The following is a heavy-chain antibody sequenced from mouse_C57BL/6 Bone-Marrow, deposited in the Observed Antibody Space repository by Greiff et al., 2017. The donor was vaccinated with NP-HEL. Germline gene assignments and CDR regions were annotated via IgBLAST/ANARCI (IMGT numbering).Heavy chain of an antibody. CDR2: IHPNSGST. D-gene: IGHD1-1*01. V-gene: IGHV1-64*01. J-gene: IGHJ3*01. CDR1: GYTFTSYW. Sequence: QVQLQQPGAELVKPGASVKLSCKASGYTFTSYWMHWVKQRPGQGLEWIGMIHPNSGSTNYNEKFKSKATLTVDKSSSTAYMQLSSLTSEDSAVYYCEGYYGSRRSWFAYWGQGSLVTVSA. CDR3: EGYYGSRRSWFAY.